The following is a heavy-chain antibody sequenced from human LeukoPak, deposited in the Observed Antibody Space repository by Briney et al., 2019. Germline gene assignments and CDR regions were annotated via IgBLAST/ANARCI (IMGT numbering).Heavy chain of an antibody. CDR2: IYNSATT. CDR1: GGSISSYY. V-gene: IGHV4-59*08. D-gene: IGHD1-7*01. Sequence: SETLSVTCTVSGGSISSYYWSWIRQPPGKGLEWIGYIYNSATTNYTPSLQSRVTISVDTSKNQFSLKLSSVTAADTAVYYCARRSLGTTHFDYWGQGTLVTVSS. J-gene: IGHJ4*02. CDR3: ARRSLGTTHFDY.